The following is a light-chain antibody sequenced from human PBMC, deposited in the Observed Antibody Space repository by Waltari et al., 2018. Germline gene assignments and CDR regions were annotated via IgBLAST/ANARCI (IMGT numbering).Light chain of an antibody. CDR2: AAS. CDR3: HQSYSTLQT. V-gene: IGKV1-39*01. Sequence: QMTQSPSSLSASVGDRVTITCRASQSISSYLNWYQQKPGKAPKLLIYAASSLQSGVPSRFSGSGSGTDFTLTISSLQREDFATYYCHQSYSTLQTFGQGTKVEIK. CDR1: QSISSY. J-gene: IGKJ1*01.